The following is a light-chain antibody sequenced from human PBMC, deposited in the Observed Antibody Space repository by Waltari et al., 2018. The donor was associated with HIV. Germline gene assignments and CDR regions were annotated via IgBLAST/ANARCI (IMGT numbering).Light chain of an antibody. CDR3: SSYAGSNNVV. Sequence: QSALTQPPSSSGSPGQSVTISCTGTSSDVGGYNYVSWYQQHPGEAPKLMIYEVTKRPSGVTDRFSGSKSGNTASLTVSGLQAEDEADYYCSSYAGSNNVVFGTGTKVTVL. CDR2: EVT. V-gene: IGLV2-8*01. CDR1: SSDVGGYNY. J-gene: IGLJ1*01.